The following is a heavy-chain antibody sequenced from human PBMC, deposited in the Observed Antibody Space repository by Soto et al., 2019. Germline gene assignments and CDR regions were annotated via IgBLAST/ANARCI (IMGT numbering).Heavy chain of an antibody. CDR3: AKDSWYFDL. D-gene: IGHD6-13*01. Sequence: GGSLRLSCEASGFVFTDFWMHWVRHVPGKGLVWVARIDTSGHSTNYAESVKGRFTISRDNAKNTVSLQMNSLRVEDTGVYYCAKDSWYFDLWSQGSQVTVSS. CDR2: IDTSGHST. CDR1: GFVFTDFW. J-gene: IGHJ4*02. V-gene: IGHV3-74*01.